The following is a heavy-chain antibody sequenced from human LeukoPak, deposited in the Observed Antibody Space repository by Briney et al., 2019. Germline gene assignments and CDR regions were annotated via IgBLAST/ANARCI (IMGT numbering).Heavy chain of an antibody. CDR2: IYPGDSDT. CDR3: AIGVDSSTSWYRCFNY. D-gene: IGHD2-2*01. Sequence: GESLKISCKGSGYRFTNYWIGWVRQMPGKGPEWMGIIYPGDSDTRYSPSFQGQVSISADRSITTAYLQWSSLKASDTAMYYCAIGVDSSTSWYRCFNYWGQGTLVSVSS. CDR1: GYRFTNYW. J-gene: IGHJ4*02. V-gene: IGHV5-51*01.